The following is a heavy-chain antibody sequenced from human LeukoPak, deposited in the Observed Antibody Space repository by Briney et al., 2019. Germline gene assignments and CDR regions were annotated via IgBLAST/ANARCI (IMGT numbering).Heavy chain of an antibody. CDR3: ASIGYCSSTSCDNWFDP. V-gene: IGHV3-30*02. J-gene: IGHJ5*02. Sequence: GGSLRLSCAASGFTFSSYGMHWVRQAPGKGLEWVAFIRYDGSNKYYVDSVKGRFTISRDNSKNTLYLQMNSLRAEDTAVYYCASIGYCSSTSCDNWFDPWGQGTLVTVSS. D-gene: IGHD2-2*01. CDR1: GFTFSSYG. CDR2: IRYDGSNK.